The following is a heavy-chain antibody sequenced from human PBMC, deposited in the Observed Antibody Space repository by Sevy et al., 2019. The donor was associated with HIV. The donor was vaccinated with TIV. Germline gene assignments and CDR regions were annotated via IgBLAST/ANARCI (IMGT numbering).Heavy chain of an antibody. D-gene: IGHD3-9*01. J-gene: IGHJ4*02. CDR3: AKDLSIAGYFDWSPDY. Sequence: SLKISCAASGFTFSSYGMHWVRQAPGKGLEWVAVISYDGSNKYYADSVKGRFTISRDNSKNTLYLQMNSLRAEDTAVYYCAKDLSIAGYFDWSPDYWGQGTLVTVSS. CDR2: ISYDGSNK. V-gene: IGHV3-30*18. CDR1: GFTFSSYG.